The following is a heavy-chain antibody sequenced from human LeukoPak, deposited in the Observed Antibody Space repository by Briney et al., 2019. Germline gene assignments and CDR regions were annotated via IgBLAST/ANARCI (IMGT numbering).Heavy chain of an antibody. J-gene: IGHJ2*01. CDR3: AKDLGGCSGGSCYTPWYFDL. D-gene: IGHD2-15*01. V-gene: IGHV3-23*01. CDR1: GFTLSTYA. Sequence: GGSLRLSCAASGFTLSTYAMTWVRQAPGKGLEWVSAFIGSAGSTYYADSVKGRFTISWDNSKNTVYLQMNRLRGEDTAVYFCAKDLGGCSGGSCYTPWYFDLWGRGTLVTVSS. CDR2: FIGSAGST.